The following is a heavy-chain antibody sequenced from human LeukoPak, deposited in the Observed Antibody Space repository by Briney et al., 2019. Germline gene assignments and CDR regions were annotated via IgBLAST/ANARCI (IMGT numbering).Heavy chain of an antibody. D-gene: IGHD2-2*01. CDR1: GGSISSSSYY. Sequence: PSETLSLTCTVSGGSISSSSYYWGWIRQPPGKGLEWIGSIYYSGSTYYNPSLKSRVTISVDTSKNQFSLKLSSVTAADTAVYYCARHTLVVPSYYFDYWGQGTLVTVSS. J-gene: IGHJ4*02. CDR2: IYYSGST. CDR3: ARHTLVVPSYYFDY. V-gene: IGHV4-39*01.